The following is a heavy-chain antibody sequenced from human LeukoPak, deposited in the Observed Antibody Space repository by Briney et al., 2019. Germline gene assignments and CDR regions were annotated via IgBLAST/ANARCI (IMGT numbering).Heavy chain of an antibody. CDR2: ISYDGSYK. CDR3: ARGYYAMDV. V-gene: IGHV3-30-3*01. Sequence: GGSLRLSCAASGFTFSTFAMHWVRQAPGKGLEWVAVISYDGSYKYYADSVKGRFTISRDNSKNTLYLQMNSLRAEDTAVYYYARGYYAMDVWGQGTTVTVSS. J-gene: IGHJ6*02. CDR1: GFTFSTFA.